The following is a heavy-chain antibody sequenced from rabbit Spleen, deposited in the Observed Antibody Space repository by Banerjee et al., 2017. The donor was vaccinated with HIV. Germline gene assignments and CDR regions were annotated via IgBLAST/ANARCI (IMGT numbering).Heavy chain of an antibody. CDR1: GFDFSNSY. Sequence: QLKETGGGLVQPGGSLTLSCKASGFDFSNSYMNWVRQAPGKGLEWIGIIYTGDGSTDYATWVNGRFTISSDNAQNTVDLQMNSLTAADTATYFCASNHPYASSSGDDFLFDLWGQGTLVTVS. CDR3: ASNHPYASSSGDDFLFDL. CDR2: IYTGDGST. J-gene: IGHJ4*01. D-gene: IGHD1-1*01. V-gene: IGHV1S7*01.